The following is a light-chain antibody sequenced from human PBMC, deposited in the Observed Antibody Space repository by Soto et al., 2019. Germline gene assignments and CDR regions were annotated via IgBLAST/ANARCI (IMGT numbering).Light chain of an antibody. CDR3: QSFDSSLSGWV. Sequence: VLTQPASVSGAPGQRVTISCTGSSSNIGAGYEVHWYQQLPGTAPKLLIYGNSNRPSGVPDRFSGSKSGTSASLAITGLQAEDEADYYCQSFDSSLSGWVFGGGTKVTV. CDR2: GNS. CDR1: SSNIGAGYE. J-gene: IGLJ3*02. V-gene: IGLV1-40*01.